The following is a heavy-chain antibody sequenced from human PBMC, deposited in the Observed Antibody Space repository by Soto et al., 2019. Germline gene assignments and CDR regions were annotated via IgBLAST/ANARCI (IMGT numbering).Heavy chain of an antibody. Sequence: QITLKESGPTLVKPTETLTLTCTFSGFSLSTGGVGVGRIRQPPGKALEWLALIYWDDEKRYSPSLKSRLTVTKDTSKNQVVLTMTNVDPVDTATYYCAHKILVPGAIVFDYWGQGTLVTVSS. CDR1: GFSLSTGGVG. J-gene: IGHJ4*02. CDR2: IYWDDEK. CDR3: AHKILVPGAIVFDY. D-gene: IGHD2-2*01. V-gene: IGHV2-5*02.